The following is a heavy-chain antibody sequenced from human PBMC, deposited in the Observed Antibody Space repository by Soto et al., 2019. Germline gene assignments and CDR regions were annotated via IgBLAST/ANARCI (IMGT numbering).Heavy chain of an antibody. J-gene: IGHJ4*02. D-gene: IGHD5-18*01. Sequence: GASVKVSCKASGGTFSSYAISWVRQAPGQGLEWMGGIIPIFGTANYAQKFQGRVTITADESTSTAYMELSSPRSEDTAVYYCARGFIDRGYSYAWDYWGQGTLVTVSS. CDR2: IIPIFGTA. CDR1: GGTFSSYA. CDR3: ARGFIDRGYSYAWDY. V-gene: IGHV1-69*13.